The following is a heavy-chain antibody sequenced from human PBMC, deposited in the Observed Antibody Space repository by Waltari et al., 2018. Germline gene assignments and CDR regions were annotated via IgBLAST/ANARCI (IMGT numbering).Heavy chain of an antibody. CDR2: IYYSGST. V-gene: IGHV4-39*07. CDR1: GGSLRSSSYS. CDR3: ARAPAARGNWFDP. Sequence: QLQLQESGPGLVQPSATLSLTCTVSGGSLRSSSYSWGWIRQPPGKGLEWIGSIYYSGSTYYNPSLKSRVTISVDTSKNQFSLKLSSVTAADTAVYYCARAPAARGNWFDPWGQGTLVTVSS. J-gene: IGHJ5*02. D-gene: IGHD6-6*01.